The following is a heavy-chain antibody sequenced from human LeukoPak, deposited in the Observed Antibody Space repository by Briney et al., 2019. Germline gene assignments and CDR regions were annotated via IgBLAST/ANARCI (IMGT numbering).Heavy chain of an antibody. J-gene: IGHJ4*02. V-gene: IGHV4-38-2*01. CDR1: GYSLSSGYY. Sequence: SETLSLTCAVSGYSLSSGYYWGWIRQPPGKGLEGIGSIYHSGSTYYNPSLKSRVTISVDTSKNQFSLKLSSVTAADTAVYYCAAGIPYNWNDGIFDYWGQGTLVTVSS. CDR3: AAGIPYNWNDGIFDY. CDR2: IYHSGST. D-gene: IGHD1-20*01.